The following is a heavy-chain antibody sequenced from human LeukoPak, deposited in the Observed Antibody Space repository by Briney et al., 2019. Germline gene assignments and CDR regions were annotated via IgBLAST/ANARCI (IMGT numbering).Heavy chain of an antibody. CDR1: GGPLSSFY. V-gene: IGHV4-4*07. CDR3: ARNYYDSSGYPVFDY. D-gene: IGHD3-22*01. J-gene: IGHJ4*02. CDR2: IYTSGST. Sequence: SETPSPPFTGSGGPLSSFYWRWVREPAREGMGWVGRIYTSGSTNYNPSLKSRVTMSVDTSKNQFSLKLSSVTAADTAVYYCARNYYDSSGYPVFDYWGQGTLVTVSS.